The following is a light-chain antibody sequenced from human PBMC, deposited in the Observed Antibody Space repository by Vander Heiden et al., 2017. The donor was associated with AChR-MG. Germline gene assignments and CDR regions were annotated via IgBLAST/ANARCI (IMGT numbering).Light chain of an antibody. J-gene: IGLJ2*01. CDR1: NIGNKN. CDR2: TED. CDR3: QVWDNSLVI. V-gene: IGLV3-9*01. Sequence: SSEVTQHLAVSVALGQTARITCGGDNIGNKNVHWYQQKPGQAPVLVIYTEDNRPSGIPGRLSGTTSGNTATLTISRAEAGDEGDYFCQVWDNSLVIFGGGTKVTVL.